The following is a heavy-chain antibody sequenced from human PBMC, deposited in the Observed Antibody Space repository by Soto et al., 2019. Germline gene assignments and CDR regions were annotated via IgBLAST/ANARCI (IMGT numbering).Heavy chain of an antibody. V-gene: IGHV3-23*01. CDR2: ISVGGHNK. CDR3: AKVDHDYTDSDENLHHFGMDV. J-gene: IGHJ6*02. CDR1: GFTFNTYP. Sequence: HPGGSLRLSCAASGFTFNTYPMSWVRQAPGKGLEWVSLISVGGHNKQYADSVKGRFSISRDNSRNTLYLQMGRLRVQDTAVYYCAKVDHDYTDSDENLHHFGMDVWGQGTTVTVSS. D-gene: IGHD4-17*01.